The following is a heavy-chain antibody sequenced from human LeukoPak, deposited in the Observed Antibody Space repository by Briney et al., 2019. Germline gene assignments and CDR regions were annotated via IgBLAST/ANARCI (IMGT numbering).Heavy chain of an antibody. V-gene: IGHV3-23*01. Sequence: TGGSLRLSCAASGFTFSSYAMSWVRQGPGKGLEWVSAISGSGGSTYYADSVKGRFTISRDNSKNTLYLQMNSLRADDTAVYYCAKDSHMALDYWGQGALVTVSS. CDR2: ISGSGGST. CDR1: GFTFSSYA. J-gene: IGHJ4*02. CDR3: AKDSHMALDY. D-gene: IGHD5-24*01.